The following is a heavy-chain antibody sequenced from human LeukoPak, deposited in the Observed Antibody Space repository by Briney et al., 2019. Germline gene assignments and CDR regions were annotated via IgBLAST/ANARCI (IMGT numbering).Heavy chain of an antibody. CDR2: INHSGSA. CDR3: ARRVSAARGHYYYYYMDV. CDR1: GGSFSDYY. V-gene: IGHV4-34*01. Sequence: SETLSLTCAVYGGSFSDYYWSWIRRPPGKGLEWIGGINHSGSANYNPSLKSRVTISVDTSKNQFSLKLNSVTAADTAVYYCARRVSAARGHYYYYYMDVWGKGTTVTVSS. J-gene: IGHJ6*03. D-gene: IGHD6-6*01.